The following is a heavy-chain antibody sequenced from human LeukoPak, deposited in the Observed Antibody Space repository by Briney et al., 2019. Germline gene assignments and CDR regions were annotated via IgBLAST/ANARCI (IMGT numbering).Heavy chain of an antibody. J-gene: IGHJ4*02. V-gene: IGHV1-2*02. CDR2: INPNSGGT. D-gene: IGHD4-17*01. Sequence: ASVKVSCKASGYTFTGYYMHWVRQAPGQGLEWMGWINPNSGGTNYAQKFQGRVTMTRDTSISTAYMELSRLRSDGTAVYYCARLYGDYGDHFDYWGQGTLVTVSS. CDR3: ARLYGDYGDHFDY. CDR1: GYTFTGYY.